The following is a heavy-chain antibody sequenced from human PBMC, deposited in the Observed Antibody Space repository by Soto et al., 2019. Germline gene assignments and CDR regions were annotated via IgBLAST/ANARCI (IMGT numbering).Heavy chain of an antibody. V-gene: IGHV3-23*01. CDR2: ISASGDKA. D-gene: IGHD6-19*01. J-gene: IGHJ4*02. CDR1: GFMFGRYA. Sequence: PRGALSLSGSASGFMFGRYAMCWVRQGPGKGLEWVTAISASGDKACCAVSVKGRFTISRDRSKSLYLPMKSLRAEDTAIYYCAKLFVAGTRGDFDSWGQGTVVTVPA. CDR3: AKLFVAGTRGDFDS.